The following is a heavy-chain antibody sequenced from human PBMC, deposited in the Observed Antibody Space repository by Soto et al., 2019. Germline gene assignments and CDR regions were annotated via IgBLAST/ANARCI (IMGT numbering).Heavy chain of an antibody. D-gene: IGHD2-21*02. J-gene: IGHJ4*02. V-gene: IGHV3-23*01. Sequence: EVQLLESGGGLVQPGGSLRLSCAASGFTFSSYAMSWVRQAPGKGLEWVSAISGSGGSTYYADSVKGRFTISRDNSKNTLYLQMNSLRAEDTAVYYCAKISIHIVVVTANPCDYWGQGTLVTVSS. CDR2: ISGSGGST. CDR3: AKISIHIVVVTANPCDY. CDR1: GFTFSSYA.